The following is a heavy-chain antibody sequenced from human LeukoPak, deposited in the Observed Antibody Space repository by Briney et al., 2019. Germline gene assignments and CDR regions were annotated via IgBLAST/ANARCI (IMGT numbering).Heavy chain of an antibody. Sequence: GGSLRLSCAASGFTFSTFAMHWVRQAPGKGLEWVAFIRFDGSNKFYADSVKGRFTISRDNSKNTLYLQMNSLRAEDTAVYYCAKDLDSSGYYPDYWGQGTLVTVSS. J-gene: IGHJ4*02. CDR3: AKDLDSSGYYPDY. CDR1: GFTFSTFA. V-gene: IGHV3-30*02. D-gene: IGHD3-22*01. CDR2: IRFDGSNK.